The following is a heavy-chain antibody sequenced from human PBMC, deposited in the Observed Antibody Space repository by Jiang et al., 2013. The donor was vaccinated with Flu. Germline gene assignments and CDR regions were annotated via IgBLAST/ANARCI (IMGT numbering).Heavy chain of an antibody. J-gene: IGHJ4*02. V-gene: IGHV3-30-3*01. Sequence: VQLVESGGGVVHPGRSLRLSCVASGFTFSSFDMNWVRQAPGKGLEWVSFISNDGSNKHYAPSVKGRFTISRDNSKNTVYLQMISLRPDDTAVFYCARDSYGDYYFDYWGQGTLVTVSS. CDR3: ARDSYGDYYFDY. D-gene: IGHD4-17*01. CDR2: ISNDGSNK. CDR1: GFTFSSFD.